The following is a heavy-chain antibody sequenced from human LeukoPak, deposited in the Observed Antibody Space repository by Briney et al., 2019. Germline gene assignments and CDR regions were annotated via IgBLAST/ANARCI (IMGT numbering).Heavy chain of an antibody. CDR3: ARHSGASIPALY. CDR2: IYYGGST. J-gene: IGHJ4*02. Sequence: SETLSLTCTVSGGSISSYYWSWIRQPPGKGLEWIGYIYYGGSTNYNPSLKSRVTISVDTSKNQFSLKLSSVTAADTAVYYCARHSGASIPALYWGQGTLVTVSS. D-gene: IGHD2-2*01. CDR1: GGSISSYY. V-gene: IGHV4-59*08.